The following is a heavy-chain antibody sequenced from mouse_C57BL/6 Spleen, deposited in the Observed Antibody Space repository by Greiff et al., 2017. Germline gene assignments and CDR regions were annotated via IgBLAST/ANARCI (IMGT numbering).Heavy chain of an antibody. J-gene: IGHJ2*01. Sequence: VKLVESGPGLVAPSQSLSITCTVSGFSLTSYAISWVRQPPGKGLEWLGVIWTGGGTNYNSALKSRLSISKDNSKSQVFLKMNSLQTDDTARYYCARNRAYDGDYFDYWGQGTTLTVSS. CDR1: GFSLTSYA. V-gene: IGHV2-9-1*01. CDR2: IWTGGGT. CDR3: ARNRAYDGDYFDY. D-gene: IGHD2-3*01.